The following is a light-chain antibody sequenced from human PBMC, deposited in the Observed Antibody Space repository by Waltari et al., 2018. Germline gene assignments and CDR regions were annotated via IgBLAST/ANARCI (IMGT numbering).Light chain of an antibody. J-gene: IGLJ2*01. CDR1: SSNIGAGFD. CDR3: QSYDSSLSGSV. CDR2: GNS. Sequence: QSGLTQPPSVSGAPGQRVTISCTGSSSNIGAGFDVHWYQLLPGTAPRLLIYGNSKRPSGVPDRCSGSKSGTSASLAITGLQAEDESGYYCQSYDSSLSGSVFGGGTKLTGL. V-gene: IGLV1-40*01.